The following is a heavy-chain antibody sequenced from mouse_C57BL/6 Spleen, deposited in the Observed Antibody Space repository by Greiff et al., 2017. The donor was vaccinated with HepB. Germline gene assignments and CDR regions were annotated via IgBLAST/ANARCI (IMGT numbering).Heavy chain of an antibody. Sequence: QVQLQQSGAELVRPGSSVKLSCKASGYTFTSYWMDWVKQRPGQGLEWIGNIYPSDSETHYNQKFKDKATLTVDKSSSTAYMQLSSLTSEDSAVYYCARNYGNYEDYFDYWGQGTTLTVSS. CDR2: IYPSDSET. V-gene: IGHV1-61*01. CDR3: ARNYGNYEDYFDY. D-gene: IGHD2-1*01. CDR1: GYTFTSYW. J-gene: IGHJ2*01.